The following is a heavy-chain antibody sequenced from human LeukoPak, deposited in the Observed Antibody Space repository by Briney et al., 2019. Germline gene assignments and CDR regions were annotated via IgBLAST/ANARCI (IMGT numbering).Heavy chain of an antibody. V-gene: IGHV3-9*01. CDR2: ISWNSDSK. CDR3: AKSNGAEEDDDDNGDYGFDY. J-gene: IGHJ4*02. D-gene: IGHD4-17*01. CDR1: GFTFDDYA. Sequence: GRSLRLSCAASGFTFDDYAMHWVRQVPGKGLEWVSSISWNSDSKDYGDSVKGRFTISRDNAKNSLYLQMRSLRSEDTALYYCAKSNGAEEDDDDNGDYGFDYWGQGTLVTVSS.